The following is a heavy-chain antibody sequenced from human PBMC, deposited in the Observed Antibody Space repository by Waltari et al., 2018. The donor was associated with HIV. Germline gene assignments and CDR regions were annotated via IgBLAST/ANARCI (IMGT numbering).Heavy chain of an antibody. CDR2: INPNSGGT. V-gene: IGHV1-2*02. CDR3: ARDPRGSWGDFDI. CDR1: GYTFTGYY. J-gene: IGHJ3*02. Sequence: QVQLVQSGAEVKKPGASVKVSCKASGYTFTGYYMHWVRQAPGQGLEWMGWINPNSGGTNYAQKFQGRVTMTRDTFISTAYMELNSLRSDDTAVYYCARDPRGSWGDFDIWGQGTMVTVSS. D-gene: IGHD1-26*01.